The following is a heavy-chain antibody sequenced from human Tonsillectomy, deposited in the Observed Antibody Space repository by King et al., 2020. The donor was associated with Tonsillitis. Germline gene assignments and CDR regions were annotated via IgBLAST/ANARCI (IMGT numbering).Heavy chain of an antibody. J-gene: IGHJ4*01. CDR1: GFTFSSYW. CDR3: AKHGWYHFDY. D-gene: IGHD6-19*01. V-gene: IGHV3-7*03. Sequence: VQLVECGGGLVQPGESLRLSCEASGFTFSSYWMGWVRQAPGKGLEWVGNIRQDGSETLYVDSVKGRFTISRDNAKNSLYLQMNSLRAEDTAVYYCAKHGWYHFDYWGHGTLVTVSS. CDR2: IRQDGSET.